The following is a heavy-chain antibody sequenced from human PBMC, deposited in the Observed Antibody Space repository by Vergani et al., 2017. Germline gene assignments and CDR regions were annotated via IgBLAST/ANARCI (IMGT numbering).Heavy chain of an antibody. V-gene: IGHV4-38-2*02. Sequence: QIQLQESGPGLVKPSETLSLTCSVSGYSIRRGFYWAWIRQTPEKGLEWIGGMFHTGEAANSPSLQSRVAFSMDTSKNKFSLQLTSVTAADTAVYFCGVIMVRSPRPDNWFDSWRRGTLVTVAS. CDR2: MFHTGEA. D-gene: IGHD3-10*01. CDR3: GVIMVRSPRPDNWFDS. CDR1: GYSIRRGFY. J-gene: IGHJ5*01.